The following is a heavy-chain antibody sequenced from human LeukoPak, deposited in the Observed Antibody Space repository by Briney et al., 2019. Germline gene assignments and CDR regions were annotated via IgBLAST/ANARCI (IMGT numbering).Heavy chain of an antibody. CDR1: GFTFSSY. Sequence: GGSLRLSCAASGFTFSSYMNWVRQAPGKGLEWVSSISSTSSYIYYADSVKGRFTISRDNAKNSLYLQMNSLRAEDTAVYYCARDRAAILRHFDYWGQGTLVTVSS. CDR2: ISSTSSYI. J-gene: IGHJ4*02. D-gene: IGHD3-10*01. CDR3: ARDRAAILRHFDY. V-gene: IGHV3-21*01.